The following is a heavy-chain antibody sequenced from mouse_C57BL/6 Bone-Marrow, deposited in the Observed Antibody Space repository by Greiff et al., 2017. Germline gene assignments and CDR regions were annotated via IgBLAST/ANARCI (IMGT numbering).Heavy chain of an antibody. CDR3: ARTTVVADWYFDV. J-gene: IGHJ1*03. V-gene: IGHV5-6*02. D-gene: IGHD1-1*01. Sequence: DVMLVESGGDLVKPGGSLKLSCAASGFTFSSYGMSWVRQTPDKRLEWVATISSGGSYTYYPDSVKGRFTISRDNAKTTLYLQMSSLKSEDTAMDDCARTTVVADWYFDVWGTGTTVTVSS. CDR1: GFTFSSYG. CDR2: ISSGGSYT.